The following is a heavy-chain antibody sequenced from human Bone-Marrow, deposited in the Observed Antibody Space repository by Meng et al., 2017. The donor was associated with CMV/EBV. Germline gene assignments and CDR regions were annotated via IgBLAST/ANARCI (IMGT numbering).Heavy chain of an antibody. Sequence: GGSLRLSCAASGFTFSNAWMSWVRQAPGKGLEWVGRIKSKTDGGTTDYAAPVKGRFTISRDDSKNTLYLQMNSLKTEDTAVYYCTTDSSSWASEILVPATAGFDYWGQGTLVTVSS. CDR1: GFTFSNAW. V-gene: IGHV3-15*01. J-gene: IGHJ4*02. CDR3: TTDSSSWASEILVPATAGFDY. D-gene: IGHD6-13*01. CDR2: IKSKTDGGTT.